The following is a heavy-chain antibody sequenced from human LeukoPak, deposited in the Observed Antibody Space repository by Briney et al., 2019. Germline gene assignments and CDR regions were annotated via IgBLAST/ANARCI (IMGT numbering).Heavy chain of an antibody. J-gene: IGHJ3*02. D-gene: IGHD3-10*01. CDR1: GGSISSYY. CDR2: IHTSGST. Sequence: SETLSLTCTVSGGSISSYYWSWIRQPAGKGLEWIGRIHTSGSTNYNPSLKSRVTISVDTSKNQFSLKLSSVTAADTAVYYCASNYGSGSYLGPGAFDIWGQGTMVTVSS. V-gene: IGHV4-4*07. CDR3: ASNYGSGSYLGPGAFDI.